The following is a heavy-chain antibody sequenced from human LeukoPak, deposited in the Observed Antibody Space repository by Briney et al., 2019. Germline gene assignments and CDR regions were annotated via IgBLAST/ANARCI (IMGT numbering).Heavy chain of an antibody. Sequence: ASVKVSCKASGYTFTSYYMHWVRQAPGQGLEWMGWINPNSGGTNYAQKFQGRVTMTRDTSISTAYMELSRLRSDDTAVYYCARDGSGYSSGWCDYWGQGTLVTVSS. D-gene: IGHD6-19*01. J-gene: IGHJ4*02. V-gene: IGHV1-2*02. CDR3: ARDGSGYSSGWCDY. CDR2: INPNSGGT. CDR1: GYTFTSYY.